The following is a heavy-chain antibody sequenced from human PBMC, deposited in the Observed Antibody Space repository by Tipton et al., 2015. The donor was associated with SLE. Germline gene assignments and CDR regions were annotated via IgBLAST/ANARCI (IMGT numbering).Heavy chain of an antibody. CDR2: ISGSGDTT. D-gene: IGHD3-3*01. V-gene: IGHV3-23*01. CDR1: GFTFSSYA. J-gene: IGHJ6*02. Sequence: GSLRLSCAASGFTFSSYAMTWVRQAPGKGLEWVSVISGSGDTTFYAESVKGRFTISRDNSKNTLFLQMNSLRAEDMAVYYCAKDGSVITIFGVVKVEDYYYGMDVWGQGTTVTVS. CDR3: AKDGSVITIFGVVKVEDYYYGMDV.